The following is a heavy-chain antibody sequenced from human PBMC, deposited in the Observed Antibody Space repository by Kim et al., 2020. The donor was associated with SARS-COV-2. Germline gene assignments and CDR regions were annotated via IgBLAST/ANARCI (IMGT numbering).Heavy chain of an antibody. CDR1: GFSVSRFY. D-gene: IGHD5-12*01. CDR3: ARDHLDGYNI. CDR2: IYYDGNT. Sequence: GGSLRLSCAASGFSVSRFYMTWVRQAPGKGLEWVSGIYYDGNTEYADFVRGRFTISRDNYENTLYLQMNSLRAEDTAVYYFARDHLDGYNIWGQGPLVTV. V-gene: IGHV3-53*01. J-gene: IGHJ4*02.